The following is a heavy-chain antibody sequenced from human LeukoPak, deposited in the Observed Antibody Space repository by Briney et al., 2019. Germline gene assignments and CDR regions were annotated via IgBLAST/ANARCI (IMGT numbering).Heavy chain of an antibody. J-gene: IGHJ4*02. D-gene: IGHD3-22*01. V-gene: IGHV3-21*01. CDR2: ISSSSSYI. CDR1: GFTFSSYS. CDR3: AREGVTYYYDSSGYDY. Sequence: GGSLRLSCAASGFTFSSYSMNWVRQAPGKGLEWVSSISSSSSYIYYADSVKGRFTISRDNAKNSLYLQMNSLRAEDTAVYYCAREGVTYYYDSSGYDYRGQGTLVTVSS.